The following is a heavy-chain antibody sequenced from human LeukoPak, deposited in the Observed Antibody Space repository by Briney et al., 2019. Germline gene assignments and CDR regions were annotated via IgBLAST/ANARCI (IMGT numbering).Heavy chain of an antibody. CDR1: VFTFNDHY. CDR3: ARDLYYGDYAHNSDY. CDR2: INPNHGGT. J-gene: IGHJ4*02. D-gene: IGHD4-17*01. Sequence: ASVKVSCKASVFTFNDHYMHWVRQAPGQGLVWMGWINPNHGGTNYAQEFRGRFTMTRDTSISTVYMELHSLRADDAAVYYYARDLYYGDYAHNSDYWGQGTLVTVSS. V-gene: IGHV1-2*02.